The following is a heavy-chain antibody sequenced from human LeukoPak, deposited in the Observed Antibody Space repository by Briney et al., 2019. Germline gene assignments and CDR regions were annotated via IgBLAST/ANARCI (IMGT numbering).Heavy chain of an antibody. J-gene: IGHJ5*02. CDR2: IYYSGST. D-gene: IGHD1-26*01. CDR1: GGSISGYY. CDR3: AKNGQSGFSFDP. V-gene: IGHV4-59*12. Sequence: SETLSLTCTVSGGSISGYYWSWIRQPPGKGLEWIGYIYYSGSTNYNPSLKSRVTISADSSKNQFSLKLSFVTAADSAVYHCAKNGQSGFSFDPWGQGTLVTV.